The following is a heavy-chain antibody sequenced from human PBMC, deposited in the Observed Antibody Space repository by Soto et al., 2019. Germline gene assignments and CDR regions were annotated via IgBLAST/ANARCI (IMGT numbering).Heavy chain of an antibody. Sequence: QLQLQESGPGLVKPSETLSLTCTVSGGSISSSSYYWGWIRQPPGKGLEWIGSIYYSGSTYYNPSLKSRVNISVDTSKNPFYLKLSSVTAADTAVYYCASSKKRLLWFGELLYYWGQGTLVTVSS. V-gene: IGHV4-39*01. D-gene: IGHD3-10*01. J-gene: IGHJ4*02. CDR3: ASSKKRLLWFGELLYY. CDR2: IYYSGST. CDR1: GGSISSSSYY.